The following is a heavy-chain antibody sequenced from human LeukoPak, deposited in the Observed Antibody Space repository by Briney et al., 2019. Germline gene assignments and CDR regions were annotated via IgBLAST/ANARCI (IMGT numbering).Heavy chain of an antibody. Sequence: ASVKVSCKASTYTFTTTYGFSWVQQAPGQGLEWMGFITTYNGNTNYAQKFQDRITMTTDTSTSTTYMELRSLRSDDTAVYYCARDRNQLFDYWGQGTLVTVSS. CDR3: ARDRNQLFDY. V-gene: IGHV1-18*01. J-gene: IGHJ4*02. D-gene: IGHD2-2*01. CDR2: ITTYNGNT. CDR1: TYTFTTTYG.